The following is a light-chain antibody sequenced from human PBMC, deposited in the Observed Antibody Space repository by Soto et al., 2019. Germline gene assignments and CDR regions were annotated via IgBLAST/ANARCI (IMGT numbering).Light chain of an antibody. CDR3: SSYTSSTTLKV. CDR2: DVS. V-gene: IGLV2-14*03. J-gene: IGLJ2*01. CDR1: SSDVGGYNY. Sequence: QSVLTQPASVSGSPGQSITISCTGTSSDVGGYNYVSWYQQHPGKAPKLLIYDVSNRPSGVSNRFSGSKSGNPASLTISGLQAEDEADYYCSSYTSSTTLKVFGGGTKLTVL.